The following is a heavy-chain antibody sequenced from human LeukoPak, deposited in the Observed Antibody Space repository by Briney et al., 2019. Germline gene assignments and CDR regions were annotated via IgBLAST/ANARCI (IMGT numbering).Heavy chain of an antibody. CDR3: ASSWFGELLIDY. D-gene: IGHD3-10*01. V-gene: IGHV4-39*07. Sequence: PSETLSLTCTVSGGSISSSSYYWGGIRQPPGKGLEWIGSIYYSGSTYYNPSLKSRVTISVDTSKNQFSLKLSSVTAADTAVYYCASSWFGELLIDYWGQGTLVTVSS. CDR1: GGSISSSSYY. J-gene: IGHJ4*02. CDR2: IYYSGST.